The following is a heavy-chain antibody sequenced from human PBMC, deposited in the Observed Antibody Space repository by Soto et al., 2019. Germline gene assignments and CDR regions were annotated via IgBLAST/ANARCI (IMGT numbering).Heavy chain of an antibody. CDR1: GGTFSSYA. CDR2: IIPIFGTA. V-gene: IGHV1-69*13. D-gene: IGHD2-21*02. CDR3: ARGTVVVTAIRRYYYGMDV. Sequence: PVKVSCEASGGTFSSYAISWVRQAPGQGLEWMGGIIPIFGTANYAQKFQGRVTITADESTSTAYMELSSLRSEDTAVYYCARGTVVVTAIRRYYYGMDVWGQGTTVTVSS. J-gene: IGHJ6*02.